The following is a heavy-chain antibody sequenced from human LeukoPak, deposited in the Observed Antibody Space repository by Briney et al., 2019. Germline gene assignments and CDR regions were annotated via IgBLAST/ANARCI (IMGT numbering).Heavy chain of an antibody. CDR2: NT. Sequence: GASVKVSCKASGYTFTSYYIHWVRQAPGHGLEWMGVNTNYAQKFQGRVTKTRDTSTRTVYMEMSSLRSEDTALYYCARGSDYGDLDHWGQGTLVTVSS. V-gene: IGHV1-46*01. CDR3: ARGSDYGDLDH. CDR1: GYTFTSYY. D-gene: IGHD4-17*01. J-gene: IGHJ4*02.